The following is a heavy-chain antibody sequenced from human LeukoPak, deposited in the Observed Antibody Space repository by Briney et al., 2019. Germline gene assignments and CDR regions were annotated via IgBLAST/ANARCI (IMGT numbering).Heavy chain of an antibody. CDR1: GFTFSSYE. CDR3: AREGIYGSGYFDY. V-gene: IGHV3-48*03. J-gene: IGHJ4*02. CDR2: ISSSGTTI. Sequence: GGSLRLSCAASGFTFSSYEMNWVRQAPGKGLEWVSYISSSGTTIFYADSVKGRFTISRDSAKNSLYLQMNSLRAEDTGIYYCAREGIYGSGYFDYWGQGTLVTVSS. D-gene: IGHD3-10*01.